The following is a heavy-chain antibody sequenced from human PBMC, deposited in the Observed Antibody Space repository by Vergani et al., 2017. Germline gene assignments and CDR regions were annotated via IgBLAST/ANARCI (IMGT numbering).Heavy chain of an antibody. D-gene: IGHD6-19*01. CDR3: AVIAVAGTRPIDY. Sequence: EVQLLESGGGLVQPGGSLRLSCAASGFTFSSYAMSWVRQAPGQGLEWVSAISGSGGSTYYADSVKGRFTISRDNSKNTLYLQMNSLRAEDTAVYYCAVIAVAGTRPIDYWGQGTLVTVSS. V-gene: IGHV3-23*01. CDR2: ISGSGGST. J-gene: IGHJ4*02. CDR1: GFTFSSYA.